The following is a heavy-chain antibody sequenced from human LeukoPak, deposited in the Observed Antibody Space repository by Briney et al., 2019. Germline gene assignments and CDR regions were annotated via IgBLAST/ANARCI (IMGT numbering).Heavy chain of an antibody. CDR1: GFTVSSNY. V-gene: IGHV3-53*01. Sequence: GSLRLSCAASGFTVSSNYMTWVRQAPGKGLEWVSVIQKSAITYYADTVKGRFTISRDNSKNTLYLQMNSLRAEDTAVYYCARSLRVRGVPDYMGVWGKGTTVIISS. D-gene: IGHD3-10*01. CDR3: ARSLRVRGVPDYMGV. CDR2: IQKSAIT. J-gene: IGHJ6*03.